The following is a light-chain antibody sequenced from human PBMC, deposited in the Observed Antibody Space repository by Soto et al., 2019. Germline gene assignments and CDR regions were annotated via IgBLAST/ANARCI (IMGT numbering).Light chain of an antibody. CDR2: EVG. V-gene: IGLV2-14*01. CDR1: SSDVGTYNY. J-gene: IGLJ1*01. Sequence: QSALTQPASVSGSPGQSITISCTGTSSDVGTYNYVSWYQQHPGKAPKLMIYEVGNRPSGVSNRFSGSKSGNTASLTISGLQAEDEADYYCSSYTSRSTGVFGTGTKVTAL. CDR3: SSYTSRSTGV.